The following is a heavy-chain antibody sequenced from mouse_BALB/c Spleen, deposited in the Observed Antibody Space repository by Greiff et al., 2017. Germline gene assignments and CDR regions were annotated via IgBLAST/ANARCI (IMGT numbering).Heavy chain of an antibody. V-gene: IGHV1-5*01. Sequence: VHVKQSGTVLARPGASVKMSCKASGYSFTSYWMHWVKQRPGQGLEWIGAIYPGNSDTSYNQKFKGKAKLTAVTSASTAYMELSSLTNEDSAVYYCTREYYYGSSAWFAYWGQGTLVTVSA. CDR3: TREYYYGSSAWFAY. CDR2: IYPGNSDT. J-gene: IGHJ3*01. CDR1: GYSFTSYW. D-gene: IGHD1-1*01.